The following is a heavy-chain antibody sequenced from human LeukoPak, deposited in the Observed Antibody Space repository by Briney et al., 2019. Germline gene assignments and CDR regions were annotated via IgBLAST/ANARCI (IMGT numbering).Heavy chain of an antibody. CDR1: GFTFSSYA. J-gene: IGHJ4*02. CDR2: ISGSGGST. Sequence: GGSLRLSCAASGFTFSSYAMSWVRQAPGKGLEWVSAISGSGGSTYYADSVKGRLTISRDNSKNTLYLQMNSLRAEDTAVYYCAKDPSTYYDFWSGPHDYWGQGTLVTVSS. V-gene: IGHV3-23*01. CDR3: AKDPSTYYDFWSGPHDY. D-gene: IGHD3-3*01.